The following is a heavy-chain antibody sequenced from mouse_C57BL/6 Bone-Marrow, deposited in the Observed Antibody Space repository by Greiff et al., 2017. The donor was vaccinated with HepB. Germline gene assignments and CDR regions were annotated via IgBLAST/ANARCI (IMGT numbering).Heavy chain of an antibody. Sequence: VNVVESGAELARPGASVKLSCKASGYTFTSYGISWVKQRTGQGLEWIGEIYPRSGNTYYNVKFKGKATLTADKSSSTAYMELRSLTSEDSAVYFCARKGNSWFAYWGQGTLVTVSA. J-gene: IGHJ3*01. CDR3: ARKGNSWFAY. V-gene: IGHV1-81*01. D-gene: IGHD2-1*01. CDR2: IYPRSGNT. CDR1: GYTFTSYG.